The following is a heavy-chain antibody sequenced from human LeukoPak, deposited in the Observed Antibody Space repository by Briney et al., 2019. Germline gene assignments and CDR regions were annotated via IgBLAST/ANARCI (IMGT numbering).Heavy chain of an antibody. D-gene: IGHD6-13*01. J-gene: IGHJ4*02. CDR2: IYYSGST. Sequence: SGTLSLTCTVSGGSISSYYWSWIRQPPGKGLEWIGYIYYSGSTNYNPSLKSRVTISVDTSKNQFSLKLSSVTAADTAVYYCARGIHTDTGYSSSCFDYWGQGTPVTVSS. V-gene: IGHV4-59*01. CDR1: GGSISSYY. CDR3: ARGIHTDTGYSSSCFDY.